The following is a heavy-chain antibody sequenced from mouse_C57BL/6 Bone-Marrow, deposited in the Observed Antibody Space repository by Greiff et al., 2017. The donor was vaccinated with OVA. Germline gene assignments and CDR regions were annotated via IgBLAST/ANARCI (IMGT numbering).Heavy chain of an antibody. D-gene: IGHD1-1*01. CDR3: ARGGPITTVVGSFDV. V-gene: IGHV5-16*01. CDR1: GFTFSDYY. Sequence: EVMLVESEGGLVQPGSSMKLSCTASGFTFSDYYMAWVRQVPEKGLECVATLNYDGSSPSYLDSLKSRFIISRDNAKNILYLQMSSLKSEDTATYYCARGGPITTVVGSFDVWGTGTTVTVAS. CDR2: LNYDGSSP. J-gene: IGHJ1*03.